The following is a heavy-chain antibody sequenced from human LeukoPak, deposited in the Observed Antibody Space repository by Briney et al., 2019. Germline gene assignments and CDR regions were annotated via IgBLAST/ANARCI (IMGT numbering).Heavy chain of an antibody. V-gene: IGHV6-1*01. Sequence: SQTLSLTCAISGDSVSSNSIGWTWIRQPPSRGLEWLGRTYYRSKWYNDYAVSVKSRITINPDTSKNQVSLQLNSVTPEDTAVYYCARAVAGKLDYWGQGTLVTVSS. CDR3: ARAVAGKLDY. CDR1: GDSVSSNSIG. D-gene: IGHD6-19*01. CDR2: TYYRSKWYN. J-gene: IGHJ4*02.